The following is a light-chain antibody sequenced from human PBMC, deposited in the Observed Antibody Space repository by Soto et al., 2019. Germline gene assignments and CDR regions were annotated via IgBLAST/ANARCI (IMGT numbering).Light chain of an antibody. CDR1: SSDVGSYNL. J-gene: IGLJ2*01. CDR2: EGS. CDR3: CSYAGSSTRVV. Sequence: QSVLTQPASVSGSPGQSITISCTGTSSDVGSYNLVSWYQQHPGKAPKLMIYEGSKRPSGVSNRFSGSKSGNTASLTISGLQAEDDADYYCCSYAGSSTRVVFGGGTKVTVL. V-gene: IGLV2-23*01.